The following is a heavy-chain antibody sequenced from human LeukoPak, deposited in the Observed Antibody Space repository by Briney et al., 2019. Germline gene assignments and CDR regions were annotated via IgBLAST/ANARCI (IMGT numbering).Heavy chain of an antibody. Sequence: GGSLRLSCAASGFTFSNYGMHWVRQAPGKGLEWVAFIRYDGSNKYYADSVKGRFTISRDNAKKSLYLQLNSLRAEDTAVYYCARVLHKRNYDSSNYYGSWGQGTLVTVSS. CDR3: ARVLHKRNYDSSNYYGS. V-gene: IGHV3-30*02. D-gene: IGHD3-22*01. CDR1: GFTFSNYG. CDR2: IRYDGSNK. J-gene: IGHJ5*02.